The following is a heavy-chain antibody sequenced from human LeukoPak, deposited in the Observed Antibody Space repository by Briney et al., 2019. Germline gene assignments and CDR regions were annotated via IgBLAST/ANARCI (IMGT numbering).Heavy chain of an antibody. D-gene: IGHD5-24*01. J-gene: IGHJ4*02. CDR2: IISSGDSI. V-gene: IGHV3-21*01. CDR3: ARGSRSRWLQSPFDY. Sequence: GGSLRLSCAASGLSFSHHVMSLVRQAPGEGPEGVSSIISSGDSIYYADSVKCRFTISRDNAKNSLYLLMHSQRARDTAVYDCARGSRSRWLQSPFDYWGQGTLVMVSS. CDR1: GLSFSHHV.